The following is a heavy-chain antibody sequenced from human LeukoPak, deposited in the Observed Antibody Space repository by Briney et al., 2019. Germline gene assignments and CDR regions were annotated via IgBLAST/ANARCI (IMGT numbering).Heavy chain of an antibody. V-gene: IGHV3-23*01. D-gene: IGHD3-22*01. CDR3: AKGHGDASGYYYFDS. CDR2: FSGSGGST. J-gene: IGHJ4*02. CDR1: GFTFSSYA. Sequence: PGGSLRLSCAASGFTFSSYAMSWVRQAPGKGLECISGFSGSGGSTYYADSVKGRFTISRDNSKNTLYLQMNSLRAEDTAVYYCAKGHGDASGYYYFDSWGQGTLVTVSS.